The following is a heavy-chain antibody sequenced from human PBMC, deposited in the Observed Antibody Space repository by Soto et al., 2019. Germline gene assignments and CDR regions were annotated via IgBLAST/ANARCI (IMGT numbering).Heavy chain of an antibody. D-gene: IGHD2-21*01. J-gene: IGHJ5*02. Sequence: QLQLLESGPGLVKSSETLSLTCSVSGGSISTSRSYWAWIRQPPGKGLEWLANIFYSGSTFYNPSLASRVYVSVETSKNEFSLKLRSVTAADTAVYYCARQPTTGDTDLWFDPWGQGTLVTVYS. CDR2: IFYSGST. CDR3: ARQPTTGDTDLWFDP. CDR1: GGSISTSRSY. V-gene: IGHV4-39*01.